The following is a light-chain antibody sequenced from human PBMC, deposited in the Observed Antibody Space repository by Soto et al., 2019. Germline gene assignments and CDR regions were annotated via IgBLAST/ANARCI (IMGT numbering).Light chain of an antibody. J-gene: IGKJ4*01. CDR1: QSVSSN. V-gene: IGKV3-15*01. CDR3: QQSYSTPLT. Sequence: IVMTQSPATLSVSPGERATLSCRASQSVSSNLAWYQQKPGQAPRLLIYGASTRATGCPARFSGSGSGTEFTLTISSLQPEDFATYYCQQSYSTPLTFGGGTKVDI. CDR2: GAS.